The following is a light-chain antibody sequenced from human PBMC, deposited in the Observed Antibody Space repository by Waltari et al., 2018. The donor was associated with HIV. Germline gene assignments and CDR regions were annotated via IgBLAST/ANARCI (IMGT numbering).Light chain of an antibody. V-gene: IGLV1-51*01. CDR1: SSNVGTYY. Sequence: QSVLTQPPSVSAAPGQRVINSCSGTSSNVGTYYVSWYQQLPGTAPKLLIYDNNKRPSQIPDRFSGSKSDSSATLGITGLQTGDEADYYCGTWDSRLSAYVFGAGTRVTVL. CDR2: DNN. J-gene: IGLJ1*01. CDR3: GTWDSRLSAYV.